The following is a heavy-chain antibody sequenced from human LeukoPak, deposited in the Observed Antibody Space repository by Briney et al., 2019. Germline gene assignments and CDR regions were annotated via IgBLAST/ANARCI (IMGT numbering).Heavy chain of an antibody. CDR1: GFTFSSYT. V-gene: IGHV3-48*03. J-gene: IGHJ3*02. CDR3: ARDCGGDCFDAFDI. D-gene: IGHD2-21*02. CDR2: ISSSGSTI. Sequence: GGSLRLSCAASGFTFSSYTMNWVRQAPGKGLECLSYISSSGSTIYYADSVKGRFTVSRDDAKNSLYLQMNSLRVEDTAVYYCARDCGGDCFDAFDIWGRGTMITVSS.